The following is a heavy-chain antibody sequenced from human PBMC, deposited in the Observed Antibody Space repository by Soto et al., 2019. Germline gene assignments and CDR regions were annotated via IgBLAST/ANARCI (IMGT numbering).Heavy chain of an antibody. CDR3: ARGQRFSDWFDP. Sequence: SETLSLTCTVSGGSMTSYYWTWIRQPAGKGLEWIGRVYSSGGTHYNPSLKSRVTISLDTSKNQFSLKLLSVTDADTAVYFCARGQRFSDWFDPWGQGTLVTVSS. V-gene: IGHV4-4*07. D-gene: IGHD3-3*01. CDR2: VYSSGGT. J-gene: IGHJ5*02. CDR1: GGSMTSYY.